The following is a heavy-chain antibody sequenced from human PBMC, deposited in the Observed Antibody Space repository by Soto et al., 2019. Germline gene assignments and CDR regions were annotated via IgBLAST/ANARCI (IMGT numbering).Heavy chain of an antibody. CDR1: GFTFSSYG. V-gene: IGHV3-33*01. D-gene: IGHD1-1*01. Sequence: GGSLRLSCAASGFTFSSYGMHWVRQAPGKGLEWVAVIWYDGSNKYYADSVKGRFTISRDNSKNTLYLQMDSLRVGDTATYYCVRGTPTPGLDIWGRGTTVTVSS. CDR3: VRGTPTPGLDI. J-gene: IGHJ6*02. CDR2: IWYDGSNK.